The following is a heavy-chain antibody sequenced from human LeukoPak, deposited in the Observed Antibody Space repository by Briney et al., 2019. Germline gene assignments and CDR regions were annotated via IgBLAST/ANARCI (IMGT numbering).Heavy chain of an antibody. V-gene: IGHV3-74*01. D-gene: IGHD2-2*01. CDR1: GFTVSTYA. CDR2: IINDGSYT. Sequence: PGGSLRLSCAASGFTVSTYAMSWVRQAPGKGLMWVSHIINDGSYTTYADSVKGRFTISRDNAKNTVYLQMNSLRAEDTAVYYCATDDKYAPSSWGQGTLVTVSS. CDR3: ATDDKYAPSS. J-gene: IGHJ5*02.